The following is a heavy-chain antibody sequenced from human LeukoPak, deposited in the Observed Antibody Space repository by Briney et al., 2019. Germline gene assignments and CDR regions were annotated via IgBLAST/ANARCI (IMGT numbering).Heavy chain of an antibody. CDR2: IKQDGSEK. Sequence: PGGSLRLSCAASGFTFSSYWMTWVRQAPGKGLEWVATIKQDGSEKYYVDSVKGRFTISRDNAKNSLYLQMNSLRAEDTAVYYCAREGPPTSGGAFDIWGQGTMVTVSS. D-gene: IGHD3-10*01. CDR3: AREGPPTSGGAFDI. J-gene: IGHJ3*02. V-gene: IGHV3-7*01. CDR1: GFTFSSYW.